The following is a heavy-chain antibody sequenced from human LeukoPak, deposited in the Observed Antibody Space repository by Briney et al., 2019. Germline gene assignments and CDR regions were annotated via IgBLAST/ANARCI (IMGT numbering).Heavy chain of an antibody. CDR1: GGTLSSYA. D-gene: IGHD3-22*01. V-gene: IGHV1-69*01. Sequence: SVKVSCKASGGTLSSYAISWARQAPGQGLEWMGGIIPIFGTANYAQKFQGRVTITADESTSTAYMELSSLRSEDTAVYYCARDSGYYDSSGYYYVAFFDYWGQGTLVTVSS. J-gene: IGHJ4*02. CDR3: ARDSGYYDSSGYYYVAFFDY. CDR2: IIPIFGTA.